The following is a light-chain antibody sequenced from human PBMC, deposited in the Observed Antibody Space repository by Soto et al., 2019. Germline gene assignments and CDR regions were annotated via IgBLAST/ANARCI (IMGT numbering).Light chain of an antibody. CDR1: QSVSSSY. Sequence: EIVLTQSPGTLSLSPGERATLSCGASQSVSSSYLAWYQQKPSQTPRLLIYGASGRATGIPDRFSGSGSGTDFTLTISRLEPEDFAVYYCQQYGSSPPVSFGQGTRLEIK. CDR2: GAS. CDR3: QQYGSSPPVS. V-gene: IGKV3-20*01. J-gene: IGKJ5*01.